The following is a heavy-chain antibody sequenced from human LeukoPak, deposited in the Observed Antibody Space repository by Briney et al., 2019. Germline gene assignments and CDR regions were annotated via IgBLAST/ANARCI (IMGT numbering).Heavy chain of an antibody. CDR2: ISAYNGNT. CDR3: AREECSSTSCYPFDP. D-gene: IGHD2-2*01. CDR1: GYTFTSYG. Sequence: ASVKVSCKASGYTFTSYGISWVRQAPGQGLEWMGWISAYNGNTNYAQKLQGRVTMTTDTSTSTAYMELRSLRSEDTAVYYCAREECSSTSCYPFDPWGQGTLVTVSS. V-gene: IGHV1-18*01. J-gene: IGHJ5*02.